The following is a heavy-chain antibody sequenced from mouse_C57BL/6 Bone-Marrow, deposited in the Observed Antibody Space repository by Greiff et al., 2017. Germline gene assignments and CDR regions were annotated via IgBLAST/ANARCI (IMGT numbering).Heavy chain of an antibody. CDR2: IYPRSGNT. D-gene: IGHD1-1*01. CDR1: GYTFTSYG. J-gene: IGHJ4*01. Sequence: VQLQQSGAELARPGASVKLSCKASGYTFTSYGISWVKQRTGQGLEWIGEIYPRSGNTYYNEKFKGKATLTADNSSSTAYMELRSLTSEDSAVYFCASSDYYGSSYGAMDYWGQGTSVTVSS. CDR3: ASSDYYGSSYGAMDY. V-gene: IGHV1-81*01.